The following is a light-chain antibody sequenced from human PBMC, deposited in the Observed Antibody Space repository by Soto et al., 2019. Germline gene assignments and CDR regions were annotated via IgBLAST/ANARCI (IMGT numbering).Light chain of an antibody. CDR1: QDISDW. J-gene: IGKJ4*01. Sequence: DIQMTQSPSSVSASVGDRVTITCRASQDISDWLAWHQQKPGKAPKLLIYAATTFPSGVPSRFSGSGSGTDFTLTISSLQPEDFATYYCQQGHTFPLTFGGGTKVEIK. CDR2: AAT. CDR3: QQGHTFPLT. V-gene: IGKV1-12*01.